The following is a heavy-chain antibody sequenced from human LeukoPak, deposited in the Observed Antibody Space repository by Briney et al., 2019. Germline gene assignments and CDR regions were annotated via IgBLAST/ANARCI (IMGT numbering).Heavy chain of an antibody. CDR3: AREGSSGNRYYFDY. CDR1: GGSFSGYY. Sequence: PSETLSLTCAVYGGSFSGYYWSWIRQPPGKGLEWIGEINHSGSTNYNPSLKSRVTKSVDTSKNQFSLKLSSVTAADTAAYYCAREGSSGNRYYFDYWGQGTLVTVSS. D-gene: IGHD3-22*01. CDR2: INHSGST. V-gene: IGHV4-34*01. J-gene: IGHJ4*01.